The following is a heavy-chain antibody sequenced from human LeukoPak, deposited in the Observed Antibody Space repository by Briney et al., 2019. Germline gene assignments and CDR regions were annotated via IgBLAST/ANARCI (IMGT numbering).Heavy chain of an antibody. V-gene: IGHV4-39*01. CDR1: GGSVSGTSYY. CDR3: VRQCSSASCYNLSYHGVDV. CDR2: IDYSGST. J-gene: IGHJ6*02. Sequence: KPSETLSLTCTVSGGSVSGTSYYWGWIRQPPGKGLEWIGNIDYSGSTYYNPSLKNRVTLSVDTSKNQFSLKLSSVTAADTAVYYCVRQCSSASCYNLSYHGVDVWGQGTTVTVSS. D-gene: IGHD2-2*02.